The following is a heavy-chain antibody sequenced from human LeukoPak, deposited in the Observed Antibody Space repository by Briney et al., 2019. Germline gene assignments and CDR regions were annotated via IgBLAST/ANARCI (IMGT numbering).Heavy chain of an antibody. D-gene: IGHD2-15*01. CDR1: GGTFSSYA. CDR2: IIPIFGTA. J-gene: IGHJ3*02. Sequence: SVKVSCKASGGTFSSYAISWVRQAPGQGLEWMGGIIPIFGTANYAQKFQGRVTITADESTSTAYMELSSLRSEDTAVYYCARDSGSERGAFDIWGQGTMVTVSS. V-gene: IGHV1-69*13. CDR3: ARDSGSERGAFDI.